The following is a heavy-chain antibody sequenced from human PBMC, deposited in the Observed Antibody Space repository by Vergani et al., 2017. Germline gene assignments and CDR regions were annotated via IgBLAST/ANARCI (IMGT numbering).Heavy chain of an antibody. D-gene: IGHD4-23*01. Sequence: QLQLQESGPGLVKPSETLSLTCTVSGGSISSSSYYLGWIRQPPGKGLEWIGSIYYSGINYYTPSLKSRVTISVDTSKNQFSLKLSSVTAADTAVYYCARHSRPAVASVGWFDPWGQGTLVTVSS. CDR2: IYYSGIN. CDR1: GGSISSSSYY. CDR3: ARHSRPAVASVGWFDP. J-gene: IGHJ5*02. V-gene: IGHV4-39*01.